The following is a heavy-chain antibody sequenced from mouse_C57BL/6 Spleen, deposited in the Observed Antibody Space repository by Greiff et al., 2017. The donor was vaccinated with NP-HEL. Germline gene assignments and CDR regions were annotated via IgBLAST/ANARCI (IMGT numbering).Heavy chain of an antibody. Sequence: QVQLQQSGPELVKPGASVKISCKASGYAFSSSWMNWVKQRPGKGLEWIGRIYPGDGDTNYNGKFKGKATLTADKSSSTAYMQLSSLTSEDSAVYFCARWGLGPAWFAYWGQGTLVTVSA. J-gene: IGHJ3*01. V-gene: IGHV1-82*01. CDR1: GYAFSSSW. CDR2: IYPGDGDT. CDR3: ARWGLGPAWFAY. D-gene: IGHD4-1*01.